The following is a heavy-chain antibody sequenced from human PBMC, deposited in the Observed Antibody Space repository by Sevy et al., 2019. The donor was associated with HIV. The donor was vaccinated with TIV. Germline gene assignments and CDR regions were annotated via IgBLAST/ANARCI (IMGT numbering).Heavy chain of an antibody. Sequence: GESLKISCAASGFTFSHYAMHWIRQAPGKGLEWVAAISFDGASRNHADSVRGRFTISRDDSKNTVYLHMRGLRSEDTAVDYCAKDHAVTTEWVVFDSWGQGTLVTVSS. V-gene: IGHV3-30*18. J-gene: IGHJ4*02. D-gene: IGHD4-17*01. CDR1: GFTFSHYA. CDR3: AKDHAVTTEWVVFDS. CDR2: ISFDGASR.